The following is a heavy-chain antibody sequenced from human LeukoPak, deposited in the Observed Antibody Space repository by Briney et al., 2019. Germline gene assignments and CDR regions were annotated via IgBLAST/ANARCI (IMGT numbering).Heavy chain of an antibody. V-gene: IGHV1-2*06. CDR2: INPNSGGT. CDR3: ARELRITMVRGVMNY. J-gene: IGHJ4*02. Sequence: ASVKVSXKASGYTFTGYYMHWVRQAPGQGLEWMGRINPNSGGTNYAQKFQGRVTMTRDTSISTAYMELSRLRSDDTAVYYCARELRITMVRGVMNYWGQGTLVTVSS. D-gene: IGHD3-10*01. CDR1: GYTFTGYY.